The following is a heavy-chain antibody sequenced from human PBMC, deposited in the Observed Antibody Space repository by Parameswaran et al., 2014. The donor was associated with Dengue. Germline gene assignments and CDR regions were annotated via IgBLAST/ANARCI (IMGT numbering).Heavy chain of an antibody. CDR2: ISYDGSNK. CDR3: ARDGQQWLDPTYYFDY. D-gene: IGHD6-19*01. J-gene: IGHJ4*02. V-gene: IGHV3-30-3*01. Sequence: WIRQPPGKGLEWVAVISYDGSNKYYADSVKGRFTISRDNSKNTLYLQMNSLRAEDTAVYYCARDGQQWLDPTYYFDYWGQGTLVTVSS.